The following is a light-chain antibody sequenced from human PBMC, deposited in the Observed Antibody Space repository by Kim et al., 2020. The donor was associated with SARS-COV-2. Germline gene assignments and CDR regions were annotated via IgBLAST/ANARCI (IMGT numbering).Light chain of an antibody. CDR1: QLGEKY. J-gene: IGLJ1*01. V-gene: IGLV3-1*01. CDR3: QAWDIITGV. Sequence: SYELTQPPAVSVSPGQTARLTCSGDQLGEKYVAWYRQKSGQSPSLVIYQDDRRPSGTSERFSGSISGNTATLTIRETQAVDEADYYCQAWDIITGVFGPGTKVTVL. CDR2: QDD.